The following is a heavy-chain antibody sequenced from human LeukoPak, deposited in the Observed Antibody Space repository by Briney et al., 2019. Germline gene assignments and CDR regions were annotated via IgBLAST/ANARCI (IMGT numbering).Heavy chain of an antibody. J-gene: IGHJ4*02. CDR3: ASLIYDFWSGYPYYFDY. CDR2: IKQDGSEK. Sequence: GGSLRLSCAASGFTFSSYWMSWVRQAPGKGLEWVANIKQDGSEKYYVDSVKGRFTISRDNAKNSLYLQMNSPRAEDTAVYYCASLIYDFWSGYPYYFDYWGQGTLVTVSS. CDR1: GFTFSSYW. D-gene: IGHD3-3*01. V-gene: IGHV3-7*01.